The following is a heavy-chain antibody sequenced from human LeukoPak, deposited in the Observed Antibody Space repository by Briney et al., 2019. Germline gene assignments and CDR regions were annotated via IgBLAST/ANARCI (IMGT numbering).Heavy chain of an antibody. CDR3: ARGAYSYAQDF. V-gene: IGHV1-46*01. Sequence: ASVKVSCKTSGYTFTNYGISWVRQAPGLGLEWMGIINPSGGSTNYAQTFQGRLSMTRDTSTSTVYMELSSLRSEDTAVYYCARGAYSYAQDFWGQGTLVTVSS. D-gene: IGHD5-18*01. CDR1: GYTFTNYG. CDR2: INPSGGST. J-gene: IGHJ4*02.